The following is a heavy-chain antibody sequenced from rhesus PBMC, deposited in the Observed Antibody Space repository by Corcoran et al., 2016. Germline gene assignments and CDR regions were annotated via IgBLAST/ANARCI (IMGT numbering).Heavy chain of an antibody. Sequence: QVQLQESGPGLVKPSETLSLTCAVSGGSISSSYWSWIRQAPGKGLEWIGRIDNSVTPYYHTSLKSRVTLSVDTSKNQFYLNLNSVTAADTAVYYCARDLLYSSWSGRYGLDSWGQGVVVTVSS. CDR1: GGSISSSY. J-gene: IGHJ6*01. V-gene: IGHV4S11*01. CDR2: IDNSVTP. D-gene: IGHD6-13*01. CDR3: ARDLLYSSWSGRYGLDS.